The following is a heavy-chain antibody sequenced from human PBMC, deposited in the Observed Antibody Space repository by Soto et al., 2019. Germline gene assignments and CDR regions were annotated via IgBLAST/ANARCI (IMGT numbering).Heavy chain of an antibody. CDR3: AKDSRQIPMVRGNNWFDP. D-gene: IGHD3-10*01. CDR1: GFTFSSYG. Sequence: QVQLVESGGGVVQPGSSLRLSCAASGFTFSSYGMHWVRQAPGKGLEWVADISYDGSNKYYADSVKGLFTISRDNSKNPLYLQMNSLRAEDTAVYYCAKDSRQIPMVRGNNWFDPWGQGTLVTVSS. J-gene: IGHJ5*02. CDR2: ISYDGSNK. V-gene: IGHV3-30*18.